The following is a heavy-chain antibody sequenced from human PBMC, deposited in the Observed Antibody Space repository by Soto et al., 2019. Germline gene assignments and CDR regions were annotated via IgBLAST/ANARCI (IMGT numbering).Heavy chain of an antibody. Sequence: QVQLQESGPGLVKPSETLSLTCTVSGGSMNTNYWTWILQPPGKALEWIGQIHFSGSTNYNPSLMSRVAISVDTSTNRFSLTMTSVTASDTAVYYCARVGRAWYGVFDWGQGTLVTVSS. V-gene: IGHV4-59*01. D-gene: IGHD6-19*01. J-gene: IGHJ4*02. CDR3: ARVGRAWYGVFD. CDR2: IHFSGST. CDR1: GGSMNTNY.